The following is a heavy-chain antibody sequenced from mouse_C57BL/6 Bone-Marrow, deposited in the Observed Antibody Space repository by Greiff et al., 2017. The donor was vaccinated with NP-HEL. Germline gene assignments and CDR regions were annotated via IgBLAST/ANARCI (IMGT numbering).Heavy chain of an antibody. J-gene: IGHJ4*01. CDR2: IRSKSNNYAT. CDR1: GFSFNTYA. Sequence: EVQVVESGGGLVQPKGSLKLSCAASGFSFNTYAMNWVRQAPGKGLEWVARIRSKSNNYATYYADSVKDRFTISRDDSESMLYLQMNNLKTEDTAMYYCVRHGGLREPDYAMDYWGQGTSVTVSS. D-gene: IGHD2-4*01. V-gene: IGHV10-1*01. CDR3: VRHGGLREPDYAMDY.